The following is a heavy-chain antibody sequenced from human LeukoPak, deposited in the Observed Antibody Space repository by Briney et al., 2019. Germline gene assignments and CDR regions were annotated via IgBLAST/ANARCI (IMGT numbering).Heavy chain of an antibody. Sequence: GASVKVSCKASGYTFTSYGITWVRQAPGQGLEWMGWISPYNGNTNYAQKLQGRVTMTTDTSTSTAYMELRSLRSDDTAVYYCAREPYSSSSDYWGQVTLVTVSS. V-gene: IGHV1-18*01. CDR2: ISPYNGNT. J-gene: IGHJ4*02. CDR3: AREPYSSSSDY. D-gene: IGHD6-6*01. CDR1: GYTFTSYG.